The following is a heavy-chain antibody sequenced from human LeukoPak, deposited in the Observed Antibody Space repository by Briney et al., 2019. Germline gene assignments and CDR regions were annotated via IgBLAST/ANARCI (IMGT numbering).Heavy chain of an antibody. CDR3: ARDHDGYSYGYNY. V-gene: IGHV3-48*03. CDR2: ISSSGSTI. Sequence: GGSLRLSCAASGFTFSSYEMNWVRQAPGKGLEWVSYISSSGSTIYYADSVKGRFTISRDNAKNSLYLQMNSLRAEDTAVYYCARDHDGYSYGYNYWGQGTLVTVSS. D-gene: IGHD5-18*01. J-gene: IGHJ4*02. CDR1: GFTFSSYE.